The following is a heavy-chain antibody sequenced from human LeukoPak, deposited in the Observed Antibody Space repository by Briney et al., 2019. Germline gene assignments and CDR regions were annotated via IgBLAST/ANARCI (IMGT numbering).Heavy chain of an antibody. CDR3: ARRQGCSSTSCPPDS. J-gene: IGHJ4*02. V-gene: IGHV5-51*01. CDR2: IYPGDSDT. Sequence: PGESLKISCRGSGYSFTTYWIGWVRQMPGKGLEWMGNIYPGDSDTRYSPSFQGQVTMSADKSINTAYLQWSSLKASDTAMYYCARRQGCSSTSCPPDSWGQGTLVTVSS. D-gene: IGHD2-2*01. CDR1: GYSFTTYW.